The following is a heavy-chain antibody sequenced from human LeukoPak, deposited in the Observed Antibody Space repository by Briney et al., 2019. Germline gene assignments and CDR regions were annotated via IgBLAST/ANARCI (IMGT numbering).Heavy chain of an antibody. CDR2: ISAYNGNT. D-gene: IGHD6-13*01. CDR3: ATSELANSPFDY. CDR1: GYTFTSYG. V-gene: IGHV1-18*01. J-gene: IGHJ4*02. Sequence: ASVKVSCKASGYTFTSYGISWVRQAPGQGLEWMGWISAYNGNTNYAQKLQGGVTMTTDTSTSTAYMELRSLRSDDTAVYYCATSELANSPFDYWGQGTLVTVSS.